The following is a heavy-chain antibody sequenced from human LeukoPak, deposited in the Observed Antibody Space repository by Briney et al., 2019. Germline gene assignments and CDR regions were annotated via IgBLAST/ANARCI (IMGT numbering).Heavy chain of an antibody. D-gene: IGHD4-23*01. Sequence: GGSLRLSCAASGFTFSSYAMSWVRQAPGKGLEWVSLIGGGGVSTYYANSVQGRFTISSDSSKKTLYLQMNSLRVEDTALYYCAKRRVVGTSRDAFDVWGQGTMVTVSS. CDR3: AKRRVVGTSRDAFDV. V-gene: IGHV3-23*01. J-gene: IGHJ3*01. CDR2: IGGGGVST. CDR1: GFTFSSYA.